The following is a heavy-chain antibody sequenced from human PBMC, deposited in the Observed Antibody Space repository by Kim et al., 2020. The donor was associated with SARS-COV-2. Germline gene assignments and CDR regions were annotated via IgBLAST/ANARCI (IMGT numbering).Heavy chain of an antibody. CDR2: IYGGSRT. CDR1: GFTVSSNY. V-gene: IGHV3-66*01. CDR3: ARDFPPATGGFEY. D-gene: IGHD5-12*01. Sequence: GGSLRLSCVVSGFTVSSNYMSWVRQAPGKGLEWVSLIYGGSRTFYADSVKGRFTISSDNSKNTLYLQMNSLRGEDTAVYYCARDFPPATGGFEYWGQGTL. J-gene: IGHJ4*02.